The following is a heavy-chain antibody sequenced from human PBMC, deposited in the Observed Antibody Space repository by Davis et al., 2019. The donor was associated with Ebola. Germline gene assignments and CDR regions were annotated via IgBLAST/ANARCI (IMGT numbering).Heavy chain of an antibody. CDR2: IYYSGRT. CDR3: ARDSDAFDI. CDR1: AGSISSSY. J-gene: IGHJ3*02. V-gene: IGHV4-59*01. Sequence: SETLSLTCTLSAGSISSSYWSWIRQSPGKGLEWIGYIYYSGRTNYNPSLKSRVTISLDTSKNQFSLKLTSVTAADTAVYYCARDSDAFDIWGQGTMVTVSS.